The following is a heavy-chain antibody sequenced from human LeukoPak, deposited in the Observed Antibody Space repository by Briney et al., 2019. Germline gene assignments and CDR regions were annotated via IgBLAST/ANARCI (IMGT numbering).Heavy chain of an antibody. CDR1: GGSFSGHY. D-gene: IGHD2-2*01. J-gene: IGHJ4*02. CDR3: ARGRTGAAALDF. V-gene: IGHV4-34*01. Sequence: SETLSLTCAVYGGSFSGHYWTWIRQAPGKGLEWIGESTHSGSTNYNPPLKSRVTISVDTSKNQFSLKLTSVSAADTAVYHCARGRTGAAALDFWGPGTLVNVSS. CDR2: STHSGST.